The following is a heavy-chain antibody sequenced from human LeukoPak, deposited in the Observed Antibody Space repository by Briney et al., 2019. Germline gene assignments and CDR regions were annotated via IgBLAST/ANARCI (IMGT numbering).Heavy chain of an antibody. Sequence: GGSLRLSCAASGLTFSSYAMSWVRQAPGKGLKWVSAISGSGGSTYYADSVKGRFTISRDNSKNTLYLQMNSLRAEDTAVYYCAKDGLVRGVMDYFDYWGQGTLVTVSS. CDR3: AKDGLVRGVMDYFDY. J-gene: IGHJ4*02. CDR1: GLTFSSYA. V-gene: IGHV3-23*01. D-gene: IGHD3-10*01. CDR2: ISGSGGST.